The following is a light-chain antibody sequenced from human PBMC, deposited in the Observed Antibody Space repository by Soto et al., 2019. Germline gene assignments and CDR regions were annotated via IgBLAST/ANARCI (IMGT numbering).Light chain of an antibody. V-gene: IGKV3-20*01. CDR1: QSVTSNY. CDR2: GAS. CDR3: QQYNNWPMWT. Sequence: EIVLTQSPGTLSLSPGERATLSCRASQSVTSNYLAWYQQKPGQAPRLLIYGASSRATGSPHRFSGSGSGTDFTLTISRLEPEDFAVYYCQQYNNWPMWTFGQGTKVDI. J-gene: IGKJ1*01.